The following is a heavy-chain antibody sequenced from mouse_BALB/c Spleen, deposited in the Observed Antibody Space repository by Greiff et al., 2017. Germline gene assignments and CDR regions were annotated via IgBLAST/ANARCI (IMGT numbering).Heavy chain of an antibody. CDR2: IWGDGST. Sequence: VQLQESGPGLVAPSQSLSITCTVSGFSLTGYGVNWVRQPPGKGLEWLGMIWGDGSTDYNSALKSRLSISKDNSKSQVFLKMNSLQTDDTARYYCARGNYYVAMDYWGQGTSVTVSS. CDR3: ARGNYYVAMDY. J-gene: IGHJ4*01. CDR1: GFSLTGYG. V-gene: IGHV2-6-7*01. D-gene: IGHD2-1*01.